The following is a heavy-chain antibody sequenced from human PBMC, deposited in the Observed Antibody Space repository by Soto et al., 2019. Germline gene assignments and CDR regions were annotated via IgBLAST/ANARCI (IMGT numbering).Heavy chain of an antibody. Sequence: EVQLVQSGGGLVQPGGSLRLSCAASGFMFDNYWMSWVRQAPGKGLEWVANIKQDGTEKFYVDSGKGRFTISRDNAKNSLYLQMNRLRAEDTAVYYCARDDFYDSSVNDAFDIWGQGTMVTVSS. D-gene: IGHD3-22*01. CDR3: ARDDFYDSSVNDAFDI. V-gene: IGHV3-7*05. CDR2: IKQDGTEK. J-gene: IGHJ3*02. CDR1: GFMFDNYW.